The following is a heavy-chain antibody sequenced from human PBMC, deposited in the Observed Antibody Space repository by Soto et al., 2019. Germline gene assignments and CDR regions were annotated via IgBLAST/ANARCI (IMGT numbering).Heavy chain of an antibody. J-gene: IGHJ6*02. V-gene: IGHV3-74*01. Sequence: EVQLVESGGGLVQPGGSLRLSCAASGFACSTYWMHWVRQAPGKGLLWVARIKFDGSSTYSADSVKGRFTISSDDAKNTLQLQRNGMRVDDTAVYYCARGAKNIYAIDVWGQGTTVTVSS. CDR2: IKFDGSST. CDR3: ARGAKNIYAIDV. CDR1: GFACSTYW.